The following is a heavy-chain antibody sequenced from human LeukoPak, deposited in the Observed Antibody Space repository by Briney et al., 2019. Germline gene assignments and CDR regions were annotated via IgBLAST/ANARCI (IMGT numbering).Heavy chain of an antibody. D-gene: IGHD6-19*01. V-gene: IGHV4-34*01. Sequence: SETLSLTCAVYGGSFSGYYWSWIRQPPGKGLEWIGSIYYSGSTYYNPSLKSRVTISVDTSKNQFSLKLSSVTAADTAVYYCARVGWDVVAGSITYWGQGTLVTVSS. CDR2: IYYSGST. CDR3: ARVGWDVVAGSITY. J-gene: IGHJ4*02. CDR1: GGSFSGYY.